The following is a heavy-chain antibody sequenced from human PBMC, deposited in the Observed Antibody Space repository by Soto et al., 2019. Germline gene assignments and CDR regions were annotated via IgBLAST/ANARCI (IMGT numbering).Heavy chain of an antibody. CDR3: MAVAGN. CDR1: GFTFSSYS. J-gene: IGHJ4*02. D-gene: IGHD6-19*01. Sequence: QAGGSLRLSCAASGFTFSSYSMNWVRQAPGKGLEWVSYISSSSSTIYYADSVKGRFTISRDNAKNPLYLQMNSLRDEDTAVYYCMAVAGNWGQGTLVTVSS. V-gene: IGHV3-48*02. CDR2: ISSSSSTI.